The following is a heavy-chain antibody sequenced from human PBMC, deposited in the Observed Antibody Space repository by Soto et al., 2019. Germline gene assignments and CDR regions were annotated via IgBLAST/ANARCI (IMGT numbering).Heavy chain of an antibody. J-gene: IGHJ6*03. CDR2: MNPNSGNT. Sequence: ASVKVSCTASGYTFTSYDINWVRQATGQGLEWMGWMNPNSGNTGYAQKFQGRVTMTRNTSISTAYMELSSLRSEDTAVYYCARGGNYDFWSGHAYYYYMDVWGKGTTVTVSS. CDR3: ARGGNYDFWSGHAYYYYMDV. V-gene: IGHV1-8*01. D-gene: IGHD3-3*01. CDR1: GYTFTSYD.